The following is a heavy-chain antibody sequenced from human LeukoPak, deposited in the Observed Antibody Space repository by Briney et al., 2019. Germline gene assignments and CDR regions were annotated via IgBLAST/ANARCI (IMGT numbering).Heavy chain of an antibody. J-gene: IGHJ4*02. Sequence: SETLSLTCAVSGGSISSSNWWSWVRQPPGKGLEWIGEIYHSGSTNYNPSLKSRVTISVDKSKNQFSLKLSSVTAADTAVYYCARHRSSGWYAEGIDYWGQGTLVTVSS. V-gene: IGHV4-4*02. CDR1: GGSISSSNW. D-gene: IGHD6-19*01. CDR2: IYHSGST. CDR3: ARHRSSGWYAEGIDY.